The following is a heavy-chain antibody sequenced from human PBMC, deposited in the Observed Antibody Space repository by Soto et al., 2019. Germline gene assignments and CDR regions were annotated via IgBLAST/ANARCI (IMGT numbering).Heavy chain of an antibody. CDR3: ATGRFSAMIRGVIMFDP. CDR1: GGSISSYY. V-gene: IGHV4-59*01. D-gene: IGHD3-10*01. J-gene: IGHJ5*02. Sequence: SETLSLTCTVSGGSISSYYWNWIRQPPGKGLEWIGYIHYSGSTNYNPYLKSRVTISVDTSNNQFSLKLSSVTAADTAVFYCATGRFSAMIRGVIMFDPWGQGTLVTV. CDR2: IHYSGST.